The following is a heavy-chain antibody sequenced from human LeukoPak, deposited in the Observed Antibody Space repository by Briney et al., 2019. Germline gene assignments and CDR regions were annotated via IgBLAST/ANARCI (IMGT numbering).Heavy chain of an antibody. CDR1: GFTFDDYT. D-gene: IGHD3-10*01. V-gene: IGHV3-43*01. CDR2: ISWDGGST. Sequence: PGGSLRLSCAASGFTFDDYTMHWVRHAPGKDLEWVSLISWDGGSTYYADSVKGRFTTSRDNAKNSLYLQMNSLRAEDTALYYCARALFTPRGYWGQGTLVTVSS. J-gene: IGHJ4*02. CDR3: ARALFTPRGY.